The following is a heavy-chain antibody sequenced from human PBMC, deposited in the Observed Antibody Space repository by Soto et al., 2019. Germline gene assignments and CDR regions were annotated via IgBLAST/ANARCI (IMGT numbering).Heavy chain of an antibody. CDR3: ARGFNDFSPSGAPVPGYNWFDP. D-gene: IGHD3-3*01. V-gene: IGHV4-34*01. CDR2: INHSGST. Sequence: PSETLSLTCAVYGGSFSGYYWSWIRQPPGKGLEWIAEINHSGSTNYNPSLKSRVTISVDTSKNQFSLKLSSVTAADTAVYYCARGFNDFSPSGAPVPGYNWFDPWGQGTLVTVSS. CDR1: GGSFSGYY. J-gene: IGHJ5*02.